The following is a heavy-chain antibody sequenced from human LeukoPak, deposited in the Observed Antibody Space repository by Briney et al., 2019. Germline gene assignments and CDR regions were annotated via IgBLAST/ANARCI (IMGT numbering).Heavy chain of an antibody. V-gene: IGHV4-39*01. CDR2: IYYSGST. Sequence: SETLSLTCTVSGGSISSSSYYWGWIRQPPGKGLEWIGSIYYSGSTYYNPSLKSRVTISVDTSKNQFSLKLSSVTAADTAVYYCASLRPGSYRYYFDYWGQGTLVTVSS. CDR3: ASLRPGSYRYYFDY. D-gene: IGHD1-26*01. J-gene: IGHJ4*02. CDR1: GGSISSSSYY.